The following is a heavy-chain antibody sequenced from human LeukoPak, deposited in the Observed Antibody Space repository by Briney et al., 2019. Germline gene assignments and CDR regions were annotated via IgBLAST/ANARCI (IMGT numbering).Heavy chain of an antibody. J-gene: IGHJ5*02. CDR1: GFTFSSYW. D-gene: IGHD2/OR15-2a*01. CDR2: VDVHGQGT. V-gene: IGHV3-74*01. CDR3: ARSNYDSTTFYYHLDL. Sequence: GGSLRLSCGASGFTFSSYWMLGAREAPGKAPVGCARVDVHGQGTAYADSVKGRFTISRDNAKNTLSLQMNSLSAEDTAVYYCARSNYDSTTFYYHLDLWGQGTLVTVSS.